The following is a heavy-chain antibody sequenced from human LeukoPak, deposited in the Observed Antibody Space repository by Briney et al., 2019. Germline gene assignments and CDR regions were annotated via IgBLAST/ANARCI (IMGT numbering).Heavy chain of an antibody. V-gene: IGHV4-34*01. D-gene: IGHD6-19*01. CDR1: GGSFSGYY. CDR3: ARDYVGVAGTFDY. CDR2: INHSGST. J-gene: IGHJ4*02. Sequence: SETLSLTCAVYGGSFSGYYWSWIRQPPGKGLEWIGEINHSGSTNYNSSLKSRVSISVDTSKNQFSLKLSSVTAADTAVYFCARDYVGVAGTFDYWGQGTLVTVSS.